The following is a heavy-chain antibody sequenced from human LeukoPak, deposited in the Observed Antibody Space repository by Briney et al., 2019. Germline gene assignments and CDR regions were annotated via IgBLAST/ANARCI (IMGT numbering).Heavy chain of an antibody. CDR2: ISGSSGHT. Sequence: GGSLRLSCAASGLTFSSYAMSWVRQAPGKGLEWVSAISGSSGHTYYADSVKGRFTISRDNSKKTLFLQMNSLRAEDTAVYDCAKDLAPAAYWGQGTLVTVSS. V-gene: IGHV3-23*01. J-gene: IGHJ4*02. CDR3: AKDLAPAAY. D-gene: IGHD2-2*01. CDR1: GLTFSSYA.